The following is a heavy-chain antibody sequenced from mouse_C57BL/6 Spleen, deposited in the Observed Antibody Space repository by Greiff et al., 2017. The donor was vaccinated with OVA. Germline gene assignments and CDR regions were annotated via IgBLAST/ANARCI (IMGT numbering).Heavy chain of an antibody. CDR2: ISSGSSTI. CDR3: ARQRVVATRYFDV. CDR1: GFTFSDYG. J-gene: IGHJ1*03. Sequence: EVNVVESGGGLVKPGGSLKLSCAASGFTFSDYGMHWVRQAPEKGLEWVAYISSGSSTIYYADNVKGRFTISRDNAKNTLFLQMTSLRSEDTAMYYGARQRVVATRYFDVWGTGTTVTVSS. D-gene: IGHD1-1*01. V-gene: IGHV5-17*01.